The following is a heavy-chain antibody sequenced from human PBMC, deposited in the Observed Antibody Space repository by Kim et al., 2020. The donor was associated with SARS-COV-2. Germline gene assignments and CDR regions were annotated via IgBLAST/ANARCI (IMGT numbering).Heavy chain of an antibody. J-gene: IGHJ5*02. Sequence: KFQGRVTMTRDTSISTAYMELSRLRSDDTAVYYCARARIAAAGPRSRFDPWGQGTLVTVSS. D-gene: IGHD6-13*01. V-gene: IGHV1-2*02. CDR3: ARARIAAAGPRSRFDP.